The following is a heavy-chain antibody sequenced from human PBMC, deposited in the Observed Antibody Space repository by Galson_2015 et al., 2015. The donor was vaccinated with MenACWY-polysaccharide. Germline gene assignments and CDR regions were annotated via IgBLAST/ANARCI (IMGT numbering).Heavy chain of an antibody. CDR2: FSDGGGST. J-gene: IGHJ4*02. CDR3: AKMSRDHRGGGGDY. D-gene: IGHD1-14*01. V-gene: IGHV3-23*01. Sequence: SLRLSCAVSGFTFTNTDMSWVRQAPGKGLEWVSSFSDGGGSTYYADSVKGRFAISRDNSKNVMYLQMNSLRAEDTAVYYCAKMSRDHRGGGGDYWGQGTLVTVSS. CDR1: GFTFTNTD.